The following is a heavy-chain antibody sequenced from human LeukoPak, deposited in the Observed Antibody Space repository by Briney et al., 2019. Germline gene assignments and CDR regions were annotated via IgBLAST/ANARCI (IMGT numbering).Heavy chain of an antibody. CDR3: AKYLKEGGYSYGIDY. CDR2: ISGSGGST. V-gene: IGHV3-23*01. D-gene: IGHD5-18*01. CDR1: GFTFSSYA. J-gene: IGHJ4*02. Sequence: SGGSLRLSCAASGFTFSSYAMSWVRQAPGKGLEWVSAISGSGGSTYYADSVKGRFTISRDNSKNTLYLQMNSLRAEDTAVYYCAKYLKEGGYSYGIDYWGQGTLVTVSS.